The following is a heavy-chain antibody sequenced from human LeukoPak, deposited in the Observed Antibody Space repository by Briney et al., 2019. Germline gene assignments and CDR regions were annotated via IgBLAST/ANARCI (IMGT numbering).Heavy chain of an antibody. CDR2: ISDSGGST. CDR3: ATDGAGFDT. CDR1: GFTFSDYA. V-gene: IGHV3-23*01. J-gene: IGHJ5*02. Sequence: GGSLRLSCAASGFTFSDYAMSWVRQAPGKGLEWVSTISDSGGSTYYADSVKGRFTISRDNAKKSLYLEMNNLRAEDTAVYYCATDGAGFDTWGQGVLVTVSS.